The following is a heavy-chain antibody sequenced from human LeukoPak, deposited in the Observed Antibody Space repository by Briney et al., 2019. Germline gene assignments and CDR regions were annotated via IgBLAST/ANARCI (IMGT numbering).Heavy chain of an antibody. CDR3: ARAGRGSGYDLYYYYYYMDV. CDR1: GYTFTSYG. CDR2: ISAYNGNT. D-gene: IGHD5-12*01. Sequence: GASVKVSCKASGYTFTSYGISWVRQAPGQGLEWMGWISAYNGNTNYAQKLQGRVTMTTDTSTSTAYMELRSLRSDDTAVYYCARAGRGSGYDLYYYYYYMDVWGKGTTVTVSS. J-gene: IGHJ6*03. V-gene: IGHV1-18*01.